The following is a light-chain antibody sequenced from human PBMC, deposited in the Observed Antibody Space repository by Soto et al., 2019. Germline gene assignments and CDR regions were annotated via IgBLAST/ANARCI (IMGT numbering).Light chain of an antibody. CDR1: NSNIGSNT. CDR3: AAWDDSLNGWV. Sequence: QSVLTQPPSASGTPGQRVTMSCSGSNSNIGSNTVSWYQHLPGTAPKLLIYNNNQRPSGVPDRFSGSKSGTSASLAISGLQSEDEADYYCAAWDDSLNGWVFGGGTKLTVL. J-gene: IGLJ3*02. CDR2: NNN. V-gene: IGLV1-44*01.